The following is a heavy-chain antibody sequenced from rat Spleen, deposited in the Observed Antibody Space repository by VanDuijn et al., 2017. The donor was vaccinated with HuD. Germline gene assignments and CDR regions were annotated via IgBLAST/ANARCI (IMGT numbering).Heavy chain of an antibody. Sequence: EVQLQESGPGLVKPSQSLSLTCSVTGYSITSSYRWNWIRKFPGNKLEWMGYINSEGSTNYNPSLKSRISITRDTAKNQFFLQVRSVTTEDTATYYCARHGYNSYFDYWGQGVMVTVSS. CDR1: GYSITSSYR. D-gene: IGHD1-9*01. CDR3: ARHGYNSYFDY. V-gene: IGHV3-3*01. J-gene: IGHJ2*01. CDR2: INSEGST.